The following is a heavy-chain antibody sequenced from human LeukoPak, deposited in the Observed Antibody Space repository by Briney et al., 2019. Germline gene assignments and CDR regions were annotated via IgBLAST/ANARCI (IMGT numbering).Heavy chain of an antibody. CDR2: ISGSGGST. J-gene: IGHJ4*02. D-gene: IGHD2-2*03. V-gene: IGHV3-23*01. CDR3: AKVGYCSSTSCSTLGGFDY. CDR1: GFTFSSYA. Sequence: GGSLRLSCAASGFTFSSYAMSWVRQAPGKGLEWVSAISGSGGSTYCADSVKGRFTISRDNSKNTLYLQMNSLRAEDTAVYYCAKVGYCSSTSCSTLGGFDYWGQGTLVTVSS.